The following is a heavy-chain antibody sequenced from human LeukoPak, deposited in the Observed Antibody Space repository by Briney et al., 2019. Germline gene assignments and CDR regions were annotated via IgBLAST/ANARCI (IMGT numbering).Heavy chain of an antibody. Sequence: ASVKVSCKASGYTFTSYDINWVRQATGQGLEWMGWMNPNSGNTGYAQKFQGRVTMTRNTSISTAYMELSSLRSEDTAVYYCARGHYTIFGVVIPCCYYMDVWGKGTTVTVSS. D-gene: IGHD3-3*01. CDR2: MNPNSGNT. V-gene: IGHV1-8*01. CDR1: GYTFTSYD. CDR3: ARGHYTIFGVVIPCCYYMDV. J-gene: IGHJ6*03.